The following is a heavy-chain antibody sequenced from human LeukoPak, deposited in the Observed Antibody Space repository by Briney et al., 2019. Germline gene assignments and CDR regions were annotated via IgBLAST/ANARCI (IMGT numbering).Heavy chain of an antibody. CDR1: GGTFSSYA. D-gene: IGHD2-15*01. J-gene: IGHJ4*02. CDR2: IIPIFGTA. V-gene: IGHV1-69*06. CDR3: ARSRPGILVVAATHFDY. Sequence: ASVKASCKASGGTFSSYAISWVRQAPGQGLEWMGGIIPIFGTANYAQKFQGRVTITADKSTSTAYMELSSLRSEDTAVYYCARSRPGILVVAATHFDYWGQGTLVTVSS.